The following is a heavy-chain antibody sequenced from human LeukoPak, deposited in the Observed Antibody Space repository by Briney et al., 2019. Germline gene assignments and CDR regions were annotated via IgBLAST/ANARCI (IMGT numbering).Heavy chain of an antibody. Sequence: SETLSLTCTVSGGSISSSSYYWGWIRQPPGKGLEWIGSIYYSGSTYYNPSLKCRVTISVDTSKNQFSLKLSSVTAADTAVYYCARIYSYGYGFDYWGQGTLVTVSS. CDR3: ARIYSYGYGFDY. V-gene: IGHV4-39*01. CDR2: IYYSGST. J-gene: IGHJ4*02. D-gene: IGHD5-18*01. CDR1: GGSISSSSYY.